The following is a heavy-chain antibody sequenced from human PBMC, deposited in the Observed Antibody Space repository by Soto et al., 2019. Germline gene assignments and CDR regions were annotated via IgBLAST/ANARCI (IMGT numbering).Heavy chain of an antibody. CDR3: AHYDILTRVPAFDI. D-gene: IGHD3-9*01. Sequence: QVQLQESGPGLVKPSETLSLTCTVSGGSVSSGSYYWSWIRQPPGKGLEWIGYIYYSGRTNYNPSLKSRVTISVDTSKNQFSLKLSSVTAADTAVYYCAHYDILTRVPAFDIWGHGTMVTVSS. V-gene: IGHV4-61*01. CDR2: IYYSGRT. J-gene: IGHJ3*02. CDR1: GGSVSSGSYY.